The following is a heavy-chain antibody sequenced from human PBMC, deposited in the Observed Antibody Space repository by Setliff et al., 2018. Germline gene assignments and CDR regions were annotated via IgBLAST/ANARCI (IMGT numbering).Heavy chain of an antibody. CDR2: ISPYNGDT. Sequence: ASVKVSCKPSGYGFMSYGVSWVRQAPGQGLEWMGWISPYNGDTDYAQQFQGRVTMTADTSTNTAYMELRSLRSDDTAVYYCARRFSSGNYNNLGYWGQGAPVTVSS. D-gene: IGHD3-10*01. J-gene: IGHJ4*02. V-gene: IGHV1-18*01. CDR3: ARRFSSGNYNNLGY. CDR1: GYGFMSYG.